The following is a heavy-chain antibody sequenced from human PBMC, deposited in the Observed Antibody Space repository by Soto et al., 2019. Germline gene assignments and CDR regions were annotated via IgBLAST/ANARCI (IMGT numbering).Heavy chain of an antibody. CDR2: INGGNGQT. J-gene: IGHJ6*02. V-gene: IGHV1-3*01. Sequence: ASVKVSCKASGYTFSTHAMHWVRQAPGQSLEWTGWINGGNGQTKHSRRFQDRVTITRDTSASTAYMELSSLRSEDTAVYYCARGKGMEENYYYYGLDIWGQGTTVTVSS. CDR3: ARGKGMEENYYYYGLDI. CDR1: GYTFSTHA. D-gene: IGHD1-1*01.